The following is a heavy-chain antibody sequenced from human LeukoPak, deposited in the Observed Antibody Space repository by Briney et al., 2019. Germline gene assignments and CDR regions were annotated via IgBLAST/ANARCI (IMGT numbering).Heavy chain of an antibody. Sequence: SETLSLTCTVSGGSISSYYWSWIRQPPGKGLEWIGYIYYSGSTNYNPSLKSRVTISVDTSKNQFSLKLSSVTAADTAVYYCARGHVSGSYSMSYYYGMDVWGQGTPVTVSS. CDR1: GGSISSYY. J-gene: IGHJ6*02. CDR2: IYYSGST. CDR3: ARGHVSGSYSMSYYYGMDV. D-gene: IGHD3-10*01. V-gene: IGHV4-59*01.